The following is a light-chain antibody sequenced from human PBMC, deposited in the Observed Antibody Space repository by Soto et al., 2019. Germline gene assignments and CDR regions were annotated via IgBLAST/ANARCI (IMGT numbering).Light chain of an antibody. CDR2: GAS. CDR3: QQYNNLPPWT. CDR1: QHVNSN. J-gene: IGKJ1*01. Sequence: EIVMTQSPVTLSVSPGERATLSCRASQHVNSNLAWYQQKPGQAPRLLIYGASTRATSIPARFSGSGSGTEFTLTISSLQSEDFAVYYCQQYNNLPPWTFGQGTKVEIK. V-gene: IGKV3-15*01.